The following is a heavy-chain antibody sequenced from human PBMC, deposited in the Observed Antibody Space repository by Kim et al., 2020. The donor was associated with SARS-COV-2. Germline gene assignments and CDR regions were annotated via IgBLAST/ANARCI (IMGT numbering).Heavy chain of an antibody. CDR3: ARHEMATIGGIIDY. J-gene: IGHJ4*02. D-gene: IGHD5-12*01. Sequence: SETLSLTCAVYGGSFSAYYWSWIRQPPGKGLEWIGEINHSGSTNYNPSLKSRVTISVDTSKNQFSLKLSSVTAADTAVYYCARHEMATIGGIIDYWGQGTLVTVSS. CDR2: INHSGST. V-gene: IGHV4-34*01. CDR1: GGSFSAYY.